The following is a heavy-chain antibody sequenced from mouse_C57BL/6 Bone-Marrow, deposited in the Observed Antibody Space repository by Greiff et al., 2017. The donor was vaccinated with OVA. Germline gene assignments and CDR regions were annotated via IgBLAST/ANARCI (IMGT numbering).Heavy chain of an antibody. Sequence: DVKLVESGGGLVKPGGSLKLSCAASGFTFSSYTMSWVRQTPEKRLEWVATISGGGGNTYYPDSVKGRFTISRDNAKNTLYLQMSSLRSEDTALYYCARQGAYYSNYSHWYFDVWGTGTTVTVSS. V-gene: IGHV5-9*01. J-gene: IGHJ1*03. CDR2: ISGGGGNT. CDR3: ARQGAYYSNYSHWYFDV. CDR1: GFTFSSYT. D-gene: IGHD2-5*01.